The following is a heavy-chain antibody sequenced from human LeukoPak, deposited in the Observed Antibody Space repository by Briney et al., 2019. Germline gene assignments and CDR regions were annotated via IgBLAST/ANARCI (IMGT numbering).Heavy chain of an antibody. V-gene: IGHV3-30-3*01. CDR2: ISYDGSNK. CDR3: ARDLQQLAYYYYYGMDV. J-gene: IGHJ6*02. CDR1: GFTFSSYA. Sequence: GGSLRLSCAASGFTFSSYAMHWVRQAPGKGLEWVAVISYDGSNKYYADSAKGRFTISRDNSKNTLYLQMNSLRAEDTAVYYCARDLQQLAYYYYYGMDVWGQGTTVTVSS. D-gene: IGHD6-13*01.